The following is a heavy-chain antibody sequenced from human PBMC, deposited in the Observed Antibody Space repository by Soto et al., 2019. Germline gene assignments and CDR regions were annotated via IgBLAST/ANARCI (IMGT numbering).Heavy chain of an antibody. CDR1: GGSITSGGYS. D-gene: IGHD2-2*01. V-gene: IGHV4-30-2*01. CDR2: IYHRGST. J-gene: IGHJ5*02. CDR3: ARVPGP. Sequence: QLQLQESGSGLVKPSQTLSLTCAVSGGSITSGGYSWSWIRQPPGKGLEWIGYIYHRGSTYYNPSLKSGVTLAADRCKTQFSLKLISVPAADTAVYYCARVPGPWGQGTLVTVSS.